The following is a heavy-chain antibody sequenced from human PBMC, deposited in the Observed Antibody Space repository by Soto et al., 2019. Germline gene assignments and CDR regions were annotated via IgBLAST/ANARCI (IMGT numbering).Heavy chain of an antibody. CDR3: ARGKRYTNDY. D-gene: IGHD2-2*02. CDR1: GYTFSNYD. Sequence: ASVKVSCKASGYTFSNYDINWVRQATGQGLEWVGWMSPNSGRTGYAQKFQGRVTMTRNTSSSTAYMELSSLRSEDTAVYYCARGKRYTNDYWGQGTLVTVSS. V-gene: IGHV1-8*01. CDR2: MSPNSGRT. J-gene: IGHJ4*02.